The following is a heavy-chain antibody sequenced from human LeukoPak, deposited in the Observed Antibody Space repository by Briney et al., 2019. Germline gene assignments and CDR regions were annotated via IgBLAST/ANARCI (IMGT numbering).Heavy chain of an antibody. CDR2: ISGSGGST. J-gene: IGHJ2*01. CDR1: GFTFSSYA. D-gene: IGHD5-18*01. CDR3: AKDLRGYSYGEYWYFDL. V-gene: IGHV3-23*01. Sequence: GGSLRLSCAASGFTFSSYAMSWVRQAPGKGLEWVSAISGSGGSTYYADSVKGRFTISRDNSKNTLYLQMNSLRAEDTAVYYCAKDLRGYSYGEYWYFDLWGRGTLVTVSS.